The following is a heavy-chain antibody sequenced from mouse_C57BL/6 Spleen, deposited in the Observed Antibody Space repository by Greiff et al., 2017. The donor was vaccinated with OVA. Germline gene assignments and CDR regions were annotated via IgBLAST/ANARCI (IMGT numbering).Heavy chain of an antibody. D-gene: IGHD6-1*01. V-gene: IGHV1-50*01. Sequence: QVQLQQPGAELVKPGASVKLSCKASGYTFTSYWMQWVKQRPGQGLEWIGEIDPSDSYTNYNQKFKGKATLTVGTSSSTAYMQLSSLTSEDSAVYYCASRGSYGYFDYWGQGTTLTVSS. CDR3: ASRGSYGYFDY. CDR1: GYTFTSYW. J-gene: IGHJ2*01. CDR2: IDPSDSYT.